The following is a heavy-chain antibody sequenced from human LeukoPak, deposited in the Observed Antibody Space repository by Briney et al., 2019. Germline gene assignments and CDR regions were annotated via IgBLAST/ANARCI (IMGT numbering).Heavy chain of an antibody. CDR3: ARQSGNPPYFDY. V-gene: IGHV4-59*08. CDR1: GGSISSYY. CDR2: IYYSGST. Sequence: SETLSLTCTVSGGSISSYYWSWIRQPPGKGLEWIGYIYYSGSTNYNPSLKSRVTISVDTSKNQFSLKLSSMTAADTAVYYCARQSGNPPYFDYWGQGTLVTVSS. J-gene: IGHJ4*02. D-gene: IGHD4-23*01.